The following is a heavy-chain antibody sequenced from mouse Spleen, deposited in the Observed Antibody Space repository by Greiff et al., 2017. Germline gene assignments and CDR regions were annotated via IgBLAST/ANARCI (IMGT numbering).Heavy chain of an antibody. Sequence: QVQLQQSGAELVRPGASVTLSCKASGYTFTDYEMHWVKQTPVHGLEWIGAIDPETGGTAYNQKFKGKAILTADKSSSTAYMELRSLTSEDSAVYYCTRSNYGSIDYWGQGTTLTVSS. CDR3: TRSNYGSIDY. CDR2: IDPETGGT. CDR1: GYTFTDYE. D-gene: IGHD1-1*01. V-gene: IGHV1-15*01. J-gene: IGHJ2*01.